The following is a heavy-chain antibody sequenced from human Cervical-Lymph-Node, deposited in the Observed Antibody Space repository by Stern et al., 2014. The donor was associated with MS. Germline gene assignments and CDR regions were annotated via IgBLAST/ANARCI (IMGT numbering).Heavy chain of an antibody. Sequence: QVQLQESGPGLVKPSQTLSLTCTVSGGSISSGNYYWSWIRQPAGEGLEWIGRIYSSGGTQHNPPLKSRVTISAHTSPNQFSLRMSSGTAADTAVYYCARGNYDVLTDNGGHGFDIWGQGTMVTVSS. CDR3: ARGNYDVLTDNGGHGFDI. V-gene: IGHV4-61*02. D-gene: IGHD3-9*01. J-gene: IGHJ3*02. CDR1: GGSISSGNYY. CDR2: IYSSGGT.